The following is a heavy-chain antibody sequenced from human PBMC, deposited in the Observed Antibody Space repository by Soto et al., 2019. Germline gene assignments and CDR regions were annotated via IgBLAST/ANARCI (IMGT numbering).Heavy chain of an antibody. CDR2: ISGSGGGT. CDR3: ASSRGGMATIDY. Sequence: GGSLRLSCAASGFTFSSYAMSWVRQAPGKGLEWVSAISGSGGGTYYADSVKGRFTISRDNSKNTLYLQMNSLRAEDTAVYYCASSRGGMATIDYWGQGTLVTVSS. J-gene: IGHJ4*02. CDR1: GFTFSSYA. V-gene: IGHV3-23*01. D-gene: IGHD5-12*01.